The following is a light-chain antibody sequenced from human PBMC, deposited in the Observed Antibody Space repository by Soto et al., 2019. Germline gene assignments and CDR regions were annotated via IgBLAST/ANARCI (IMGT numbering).Light chain of an antibody. J-gene: IGKJ3*01. CDR1: QSLLHSNGYNY. CDR2: LGY. Sequence: DIVMTQSPLSLPVTPGEPASISCRSSQSLLHSNGYNYLDWYLQKQGQSPQLLIYLGYNRASGVPDRFSGSGSGTDFTLNISRVEAEDVGVYYCLQALQTPLTFGPGTKVDIK. CDR3: LQALQTPLT. V-gene: IGKV2-28*01.